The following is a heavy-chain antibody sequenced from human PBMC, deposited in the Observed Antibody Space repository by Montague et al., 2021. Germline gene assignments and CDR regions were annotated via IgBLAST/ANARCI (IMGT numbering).Heavy chain of an antibody. CDR1: RFSFSSYW. Sequence: SLSLSFSASRFSFSSYWMHWVRQAPGKGLLWVSRITLDGSSTTFADSVKGRFTTSRDNAKATLYLQMNSLRVEDTAVYYCARNLASAAPGAFDIWGQGTMVTVSS. V-gene: IGHV3-74*01. CDR2: ITLDGSST. D-gene: IGHD6-13*01. J-gene: IGHJ3*02. CDR3: ARNLASAAPGAFDI.